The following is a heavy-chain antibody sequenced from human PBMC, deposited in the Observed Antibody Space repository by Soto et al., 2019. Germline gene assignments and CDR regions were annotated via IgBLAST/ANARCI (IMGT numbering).Heavy chain of an antibody. Sequence: GGSLRLSCSASGLTFSSYGMHWVRQDPGKGLEWVAVIWYDGSNKYYADSVKGRFTISRDNSKSTLYLQMNSLRAEDTAVYYCARGRIITIFGVVTESFDYWGQGTLVTVSS. V-gene: IGHV3-33*01. D-gene: IGHD3-3*01. CDR2: IWYDGSNK. CDR3: ARGRIITIFGVVTESFDY. CDR1: GLTFSSYG. J-gene: IGHJ4*02.